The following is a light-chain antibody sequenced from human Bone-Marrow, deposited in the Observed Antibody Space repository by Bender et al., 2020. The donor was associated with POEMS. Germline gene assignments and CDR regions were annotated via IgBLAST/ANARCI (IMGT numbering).Light chain of an antibody. Sequence: QSALTQPASVSGSPGQSITISCTGASSDVGRYILVSWYQQHPGKAPKLLIYEGSKRPSGVSNRFSGSKSGHPASLPISGLQAEDEADYSCSSYTSSSTLVVFGGGTKLTVL. CDR1: SSDVGRYIL. CDR3: SSYTSSSTLVV. J-gene: IGLJ2*01. CDR2: EGS. V-gene: IGLV2-14*02.